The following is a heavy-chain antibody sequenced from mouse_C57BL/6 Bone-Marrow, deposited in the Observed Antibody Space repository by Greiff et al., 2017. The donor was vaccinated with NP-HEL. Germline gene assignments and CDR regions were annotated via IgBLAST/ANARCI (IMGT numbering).Heavy chain of an antibody. V-gene: IGHV5-6*01. CDR1: GFTFSSYG. D-gene: IGHD1-1*01. CDR3: ARHYYASFAY. Sequence: EVQGVESGGDLVKPGGSLKLSCAASGFTFSSYGMSWVRQTPDKRLEWVATISSGGSYTYYPDSVKGRFTISRDNAKNTLYLQMSSLKSEDTAMYYCARHYYASFAYWGQGTLVTVSA. CDR2: ISSGGSYT. J-gene: IGHJ3*01.